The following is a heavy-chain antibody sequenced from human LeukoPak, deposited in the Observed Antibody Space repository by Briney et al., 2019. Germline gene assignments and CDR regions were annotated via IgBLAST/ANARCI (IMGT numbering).Heavy chain of an antibody. CDR1: GYTFTNYY. Sequence: ASVKVSCKASGYTFTNYYMHWVRQAPGQGLEWMGIINPSGGSTSFAQKFQGRVTMTRDTSTSPVYMELSSLRSEDTAVYYCARGGGGVVIAPPFFPWGQGTLVTVSS. CDR2: INPSGGST. V-gene: IGHV1-46*01. J-gene: IGHJ5*02. CDR3: ARGGGGVVIAPPFFP. D-gene: IGHD2-21*01.